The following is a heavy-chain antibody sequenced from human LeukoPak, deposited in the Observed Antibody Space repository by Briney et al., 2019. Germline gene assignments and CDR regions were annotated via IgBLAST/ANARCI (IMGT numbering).Heavy chain of an antibody. D-gene: IGHD5-12*01. CDR3: ARDQLAYSGYDTLSDY. V-gene: IGHV3-30*04. Sequence: QRWGSLRLSCAASGFTFSSYAMHWVRQAPSKGLQWVAVISYDGSNKNYADSVRGRFTISRDNSKNTLYLQLNSLRPEDTAVYYCARDQLAYSGYDTLSDYWGQGTLVTVSS. CDR2: ISYDGSNK. CDR1: GFTFSSYA. J-gene: IGHJ4*02.